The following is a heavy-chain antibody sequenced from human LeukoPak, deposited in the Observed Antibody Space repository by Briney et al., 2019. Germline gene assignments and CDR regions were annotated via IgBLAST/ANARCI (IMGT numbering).Heavy chain of an antibody. D-gene: IGHD1-1*01. Sequence: ASVKVSCKASGYTFTSYAMHWVRQAPGQRPEWMGWINAGNGNTKYSQKFQGRVTITRDTSASTAYMELSSLRSEDTAVYYCARRPLTRNDGIDYWGQGILVTVSS. V-gene: IGHV1-3*01. CDR1: GYTFTSYA. J-gene: IGHJ4*02. CDR3: ARRPLTRNDGIDY. CDR2: INAGNGNT.